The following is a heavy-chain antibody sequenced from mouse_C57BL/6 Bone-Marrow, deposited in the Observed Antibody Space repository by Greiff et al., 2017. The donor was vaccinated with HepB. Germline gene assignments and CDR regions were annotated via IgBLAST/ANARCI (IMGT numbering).Heavy chain of an antibody. D-gene: IGHD2-5*01. J-gene: IGHJ2*01. CDR2: IDPSDSET. CDR1: GYTFTSYW. Sequence: QVQLQQPGAELVRPGSSVKLSCKASGYTFTSYWMHWVKQRPIQGLEWIGNIDPSDSETHYNQKFKDKATLTVDKSSSTAYMQLSSLTSEDSAVYYCARSPYYSNSSYFFDYWGQGTTLAVSS. CDR3: ARSPYYSNSSYFFDY. V-gene: IGHV1-52*01.